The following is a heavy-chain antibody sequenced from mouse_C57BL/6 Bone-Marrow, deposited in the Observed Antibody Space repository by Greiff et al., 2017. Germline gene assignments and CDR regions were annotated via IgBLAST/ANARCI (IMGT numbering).Heavy chain of an antibody. Sequence: VQRVESGAELARPGASVKLSCKASGYTFTSYGISWVKQRTGQGLEWIGEIYPRSGNTYYNEKFKGKATLTADKSSSTAYMELHSLTSEDSAVYFCASSYDYDGLDYWGQGTTLTVSS. J-gene: IGHJ2*01. CDR3: ASSYDYDGLDY. CDR2: IYPRSGNT. CDR1: GYTFTSYG. D-gene: IGHD2-4*01. V-gene: IGHV1-81*01.